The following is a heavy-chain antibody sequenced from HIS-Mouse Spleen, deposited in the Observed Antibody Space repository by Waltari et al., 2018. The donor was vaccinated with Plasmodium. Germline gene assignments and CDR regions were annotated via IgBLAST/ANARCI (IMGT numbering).Heavy chain of an antibody. J-gene: IGHJ3*02. CDR3: ARAPIRDAFDI. Sequence: QVQLQQWGAGLLKPSETLSLTCAVYGGSFSGYYWSWIRQPPGKGLEWIGEINHSGSTNSNPSLKGRVTISVDTSKNQFSLKLSSVTAADTAVYYCARAPIRDAFDIWGQGTMVTVSS. D-gene: IGHD3-9*01. CDR2: INHSGST. CDR1: GGSFSGYY. V-gene: IGHV4-34*01.